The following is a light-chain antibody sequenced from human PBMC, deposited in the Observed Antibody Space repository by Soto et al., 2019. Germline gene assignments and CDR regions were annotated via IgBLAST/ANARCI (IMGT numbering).Light chain of an antibody. CDR3: DSFTTSTTVV. J-gene: IGLJ2*01. Sequence: QSVLTQPASVSGSPGQSITISCTGTSSDVGGYNYVSWYQQHPGKAPKVMIYEVSNRPSGVSNRFSGSKSGNTASLTISGLQAEDEAFYYCDSFTTSTTVVFGGGTQLTVL. CDR1: SSDVGGYNY. CDR2: EVS. V-gene: IGLV2-14*01.